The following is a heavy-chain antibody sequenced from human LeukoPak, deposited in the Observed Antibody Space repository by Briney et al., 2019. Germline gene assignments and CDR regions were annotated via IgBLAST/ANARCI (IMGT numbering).Heavy chain of an antibody. J-gene: IGHJ5*02. D-gene: IGHD3-10*01. CDR3: AKDRSLTIRLYGSESSASNWCDA. Sequence: GGSLRLSCAASGFTFSSYDMRWVRQAPGKGLEWVSGISGSGGSTYYADSAKGRFTISRDNSKNTLYLQMNSLRAEDTAVYYFAKDRSLTIRLYGSESSASNWCDAWGQGTPVTVSS. CDR2: ISGSGGST. V-gene: IGHV3-23*01. CDR1: GFTFSSYD.